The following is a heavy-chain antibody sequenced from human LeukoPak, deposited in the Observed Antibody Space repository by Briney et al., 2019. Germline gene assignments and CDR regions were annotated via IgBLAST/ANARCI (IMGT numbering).Heavy chain of an antibody. D-gene: IGHD6-6*01. Sequence: GGSLRLSCAASGFTFSSYSMNWVRQAPGKGLEWVSSISSSSSYIYYADSVKGRFTISRDNAKNSLYLQMNSLRAEDTAVCYCAREVSATARRDYWGQGTLVTVSS. J-gene: IGHJ4*02. CDR1: GFTFSSYS. V-gene: IGHV3-21*01. CDR3: AREVSATARRDY. CDR2: ISSSSSYI.